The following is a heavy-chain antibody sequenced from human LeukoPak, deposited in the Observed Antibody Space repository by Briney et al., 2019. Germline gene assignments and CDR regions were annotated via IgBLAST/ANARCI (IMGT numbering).Heavy chain of an antibody. V-gene: IGHV4-59*01. CDR2: IYYSGST. J-gene: IGHJ3*02. Sequence: SETLSLTCTVSGGSISSYYWSWIRQPPGKGLEWIGYIYYSGSTNYNPSLKSRVTISVDTSKNQFSLKLSSVTAEDTAVYYCARVNTHAFDIWGQGTMVTVSS. CDR3: ARVNTHAFDI. CDR1: GGSISSYY.